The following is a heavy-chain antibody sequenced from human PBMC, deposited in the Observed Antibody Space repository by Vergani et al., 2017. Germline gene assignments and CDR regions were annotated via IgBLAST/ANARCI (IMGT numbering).Heavy chain of an antibody. V-gene: IGHV3-74*02. J-gene: IGHJ5*02. Sequence: EVQLVESGGGLVKPGGSLRLSCAASGFTFNEYWMHWARQVPGKGLVWVSGMNGDGDTISYADSVKGRFTISRDNAKNTLFLQMNSLRGEDTAVYYCARARKFRFGVVWENWFDPWGQGTLVTVSS. CDR2: MNGDGDTI. CDR1: GFTFNEYW. D-gene: IGHD3-3*01. CDR3: ARARKFRFGVVWENWFDP.